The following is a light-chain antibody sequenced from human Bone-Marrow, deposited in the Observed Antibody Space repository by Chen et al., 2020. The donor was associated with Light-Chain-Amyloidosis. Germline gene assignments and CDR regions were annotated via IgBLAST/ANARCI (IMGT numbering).Light chain of an antibody. CDR2: DDS. CDR1: NIGSTS. Sequence: SYVLTQPSSVAVAQGQRATTACGGNNIGSTSVHWYQQTPGQSPLLVVSDDSDRPSGIPERLSGSNSGNTATLTLSRVEAGDEADYYCQVWDRSSDRPVFGGGTKLTVL. V-gene: IGLV3-21*02. CDR3: QVWDRSSDRPV. J-gene: IGLJ3*02.